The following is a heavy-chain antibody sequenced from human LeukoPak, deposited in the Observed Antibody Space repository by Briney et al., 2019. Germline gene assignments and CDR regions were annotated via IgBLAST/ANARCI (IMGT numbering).Heavy chain of an antibody. CDR1: GFTFSSYW. V-gene: IGHV3-74*01. D-gene: IGHD3/OR15-3a*01. J-gene: IGHJ3*02. CDR3: ARWTGKGDAYDS. CDR2: INSDGSST. Sequence: GGSLRLSCAASGFTFSSYWMHWVRQAPGKGLVWVSRINSDGSSTSYADSVKGRFTISRDNAKNTLYLQMNSLRAKDTVVYYCARWTGKGDAYDSWGQGTMVTVSS.